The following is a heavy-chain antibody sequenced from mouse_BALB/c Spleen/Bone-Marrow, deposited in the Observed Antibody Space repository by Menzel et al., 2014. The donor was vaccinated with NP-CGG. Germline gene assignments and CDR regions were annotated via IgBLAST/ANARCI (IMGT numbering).Heavy chain of an antibody. J-gene: IGHJ1*01. CDR2: INPDSSTI. Sequence: EVMLVESGGGLVQPGGSLKLSCAASGFDFSRYWMSWVRQVPGKGLEWIGEINPDSSTINYTPSLKDKFIISRDNAKNTPYLQMSKVRSEDTALYYCARLNYYGNLFVWGAGTTVTVSS. CDR1: GFDFSRYW. CDR3: ARLNYYGNLFV. V-gene: IGHV4-1*02. D-gene: IGHD1-1*01.